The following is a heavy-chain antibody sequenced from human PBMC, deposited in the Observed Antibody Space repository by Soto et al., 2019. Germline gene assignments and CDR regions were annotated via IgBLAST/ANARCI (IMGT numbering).Heavy chain of an antibody. CDR3: ARDTPILLTTVGTQRYYYGMDV. Sequence: SETLSLTCTVSGYSISTGYYWAWVRQSPGKGLEWIGSVYRSGAAYYSPTLKSRVTISVDTSKNQFSLHLKSVTAADAAVYYCARDTPILLTTVGTQRYYYGMDVWGQGTTVTVSS. CDR2: VYRSGAA. J-gene: IGHJ6*02. CDR1: GYSISTGYY. V-gene: IGHV4-38-2*02. D-gene: IGHD4-17*01.